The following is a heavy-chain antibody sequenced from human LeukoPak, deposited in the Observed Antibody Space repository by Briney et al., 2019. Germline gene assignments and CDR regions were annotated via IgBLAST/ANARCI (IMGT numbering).Heavy chain of an antibody. CDR3: ARSGIAAVHYYYYYGMDV. CDR2: INHSGST. D-gene: IGHD6-13*01. Sequence: PSETLSLTCAVYGGSFSGYYWSWIRQPPGKGLEWIGEINHSGSTNYNPALKSRVTISVDTSKNQFSLKLSSVTAADTAVYYCARSGIAAVHYYYYYGMDVWGQGPAVTVSS. CDR1: GGSFSGYY. J-gene: IGHJ6*02. V-gene: IGHV4-34*01.